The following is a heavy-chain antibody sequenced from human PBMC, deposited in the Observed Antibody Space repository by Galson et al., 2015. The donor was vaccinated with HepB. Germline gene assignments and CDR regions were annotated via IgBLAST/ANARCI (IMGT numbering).Heavy chain of an antibody. J-gene: IGHJ5*02. CDR2: ISWNGGRI. D-gene: IGHD5-12*01. CDR3: VKDMATSNPLPES. CDR1: GFNFGDFT. Sequence: SLRLSCAASGFNFGDFTMHWVRQTPGKGLEWVSFISWNGGRISYVDSVKGRFTISRDNSKNTVYLEMQSLKYEDSALYYCVKDMATSNPLPESWGQRTLVTVSS. V-gene: IGHV3-43*01.